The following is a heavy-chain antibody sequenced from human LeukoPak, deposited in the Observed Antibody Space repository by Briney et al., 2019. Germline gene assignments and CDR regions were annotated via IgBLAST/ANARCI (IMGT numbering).Heavy chain of an antibody. D-gene: IGHD5-18*01. V-gene: IGHV3-66*01. CDR3: AGYTKGGYSYGTFDY. J-gene: IGHJ4*02. Sequence: GGSLRLSCAASGFTVSSNYMSWVRQAPGKGLEWVSIIYSGGSTYYADSVKGRFTISRDNSKNTLYPQMNSLRAEDTAVYYCAGYTKGGYSYGTFDYWGQGTLVTVSS. CDR1: GFTVSSNY. CDR2: IYSGGST.